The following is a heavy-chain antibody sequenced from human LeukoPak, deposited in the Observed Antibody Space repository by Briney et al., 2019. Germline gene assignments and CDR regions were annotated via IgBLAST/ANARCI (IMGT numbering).Heavy chain of an antibody. CDR2: ISGSGGST. D-gene: IGHD1-7*01. J-gene: IGHJ4*02. CDR1: GFTFSGYT. CDR3: AKDLHKITGTTYSPEY. V-gene: IGHV3-23*01. Sequence: GESLRLSCAASGFTFSGYTMNWVRQAPGKGLEWVSAISGSGGSTYYADSVKGRFTISRDNSKNTLYLQMNSLRAEDTAVYYCAKDLHKITGTTYSPEYWGQGTLVTVSS.